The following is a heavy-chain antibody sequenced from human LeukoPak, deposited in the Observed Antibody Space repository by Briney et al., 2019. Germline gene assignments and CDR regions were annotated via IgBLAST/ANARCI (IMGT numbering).Heavy chain of an antibody. D-gene: IGHD6-13*01. CDR1: GGSISSYY. CDR2: IYYSGST. Sequence: KTSETLSLTCTVSGGSISSYYWSWIWQPPGKGLEWIGYIYYSGSTNYNPSLKSRVTISVDTSKNQFSLKLSSVTAADTAVYYCARGHSSSWYYGYCYYMDVWGKGTTVTVSS. CDR3: ARGHSSSWYYGYCYYMDV. V-gene: IGHV4-59*01. J-gene: IGHJ6*03.